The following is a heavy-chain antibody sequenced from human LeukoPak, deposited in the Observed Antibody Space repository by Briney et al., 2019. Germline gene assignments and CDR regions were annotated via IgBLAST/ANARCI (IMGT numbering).Heavy chain of an antibody. V-gene: IGHV3-74*01. Sequence: GGSLRLSCAASGFTFSSHWMHWVRQAPGKGLVRVSRINSDGSSTSYADSVKGRFTISRENAKNTLYLQMNSLRAEDTAVYYCARVAAWDSSGYLFEYWGQGTLVTVSS. CDR2: INSDGSST. J-gene: IGHJ4*02. D-gene: IGHD3-22*01. CDR1: GFTFSSHW. CDR3: ARVAAWDSSGYLFEY.